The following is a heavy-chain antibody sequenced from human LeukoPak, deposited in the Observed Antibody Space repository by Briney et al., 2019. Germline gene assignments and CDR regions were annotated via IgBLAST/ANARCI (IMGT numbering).Heavy chain of an antibody. CDR2: IYYSGST. J-gene: IGHJ3*02. CDR3: ARPSTIHGAFDI. CDR1: DGSISSSSYY. D-gene: IGHD5/OR15-5a*01. V-gene: IGHV4-39*01. Sequence: SETLSLTCSVSDGSISSSSYYWGWIRQPPGKGLEWIGSIYYSGSTYYNPSLKSRVTISVDTSKSQFSLNLSSVTAADTAVYYCARPSTIHGAFDIWGQGTMATVSS.